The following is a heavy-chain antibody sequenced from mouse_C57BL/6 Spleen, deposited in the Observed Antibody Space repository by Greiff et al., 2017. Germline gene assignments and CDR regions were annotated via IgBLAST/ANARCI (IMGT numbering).Heavy chain of an antibody. Sequence: QVHVKQSGPGLVQPSQSLSITCTVSGFSLTSYGVHWVRQSPGKGLEWLGVIWSGGSTDYNAAFISRLSISKDNSKSQVFFKMNSLQADDTAIYYCARNDITTVVAHWYFDVWGTGTTVTVSS. CDR2: IWSGGST. V-gene: IGHV2-2*01. D-gene: IGHD1-1*01. CDR3: ARNDITTVVAHWYFDV. CDR1: GFSLTSYG. J-gene: IGHJ1*03.